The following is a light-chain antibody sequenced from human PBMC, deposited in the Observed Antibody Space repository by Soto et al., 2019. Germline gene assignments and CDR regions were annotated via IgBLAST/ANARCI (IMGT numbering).Light chain of an antibody. J-gene: IGKJ5*01. CDR1: QSIRSY. Sequence: DIQMTQSPSSLSASVGDRVTITCRASQSIRSYLNWYQQKPGKAPKLLLYAGSSLQSGVLSRFSGSESGTDFTLIINSLHPEDFATYYCQQSYSIPPTFGQGTRLEIK. CDR3: QQSYSIPPT. V-gene: IGKV1-39*01. CDR2: AGS.